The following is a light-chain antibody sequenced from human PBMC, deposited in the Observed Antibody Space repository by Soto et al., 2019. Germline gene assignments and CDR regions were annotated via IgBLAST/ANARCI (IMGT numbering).Light chain of an antibody. CDR2: AAS. V-gene: IGKV3-11*01. J-gene: IGKJ5*01. CDR3: QQRSNWPIT. CDR1: QSVSSY. Sequence: EIVLTQSPATLSLSPGERATLSCRASQSVSSYLAWYQQKPGQAPRLLIYAASNRATGIPARFSGGGSGTDFTLTISSLEPEDFAFYYFQQRSNWPITFGQAPRLHIK.